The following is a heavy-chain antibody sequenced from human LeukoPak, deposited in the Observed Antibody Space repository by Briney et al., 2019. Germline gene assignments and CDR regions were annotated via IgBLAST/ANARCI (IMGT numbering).Heavy chain of an antibody. CDR2: IWYDGSNK. CDR3: AKDNYGDYEGDDDAFDI. CDR1: GFTFSSYG. Sequence: GGSLRLSCAASGFTFSSYGMHWVRQAPGKGLEWVAVIWYDGSNKYYADSVKGRFTISRDNAKNSLYLQMNSLRAEDTALYYCAKDNYGDYEGDDDAFDIWGQGTMVTVSS. J-gene: IGHJ3*02. V-gene: IGHV3-33*03. D-gene: IGHD4-17*01.